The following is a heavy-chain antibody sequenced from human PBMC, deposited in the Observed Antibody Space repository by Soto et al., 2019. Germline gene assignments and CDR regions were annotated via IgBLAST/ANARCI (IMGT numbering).Heavy chain of an antibody. CDR2: IYYSGST. Sequence: QVQLQESGPGLVKPSETLSLTCTVSGGSINNYYWSWIRQPPGKGLEWIGYIYYSGSTNYNPSLTSRVTMXADXSXTQISLKLSSVTAADTAVYYCARDSGTTGTGGMFDYWGQGSLVTVSS. D-gene: IGHD1-1*01. V-gene: IGHV4-59*01. J-gene: IGHJ4*02. CDR3: ARDSGTTGTGGMFDY. CDR1: GGSINNYY.